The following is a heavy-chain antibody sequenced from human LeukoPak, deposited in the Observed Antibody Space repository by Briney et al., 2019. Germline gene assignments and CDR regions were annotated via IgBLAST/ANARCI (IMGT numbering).Heavy chain of an antibody. CDR1: GGSISSYY. Sequence: SETLSLTCTVSGGSISSYYWSWIRQPPGKGLEWIGYIYYSRSTNYNPSLKSRVTISVDTSKNQFSLKLSSVTAADTAVYYCARDLTLIWSGYPVGAIDYWGQGTLVTVAS. CDR2: IYYSRST. V-gene: IGHV4-59*01. D-gene: IGHD3-3*01. J-gene: IGHJ4*02. CDR3: ARDLTLIWSGYPVGAIDY.